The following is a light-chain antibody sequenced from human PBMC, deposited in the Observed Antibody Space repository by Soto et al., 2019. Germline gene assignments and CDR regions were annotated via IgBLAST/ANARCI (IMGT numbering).Light chain of an antibody. Sequence: IVMTQSPLSLPVTPGEPASISCRSSQSLLHSNGDNYLNWYLQKPGQSPRLLIYLTSNRASGAPDRFSGSGSGTDFTLTISSVEAVDVGVYYCMQPLESPVFGPGTKVEIK. V-gene: IGKV2-28*01. CDR2: LTS. CDR3: MQPLESPV. CDR1: QSLLHSNGDNY. J-gene: IGKJ3*01.